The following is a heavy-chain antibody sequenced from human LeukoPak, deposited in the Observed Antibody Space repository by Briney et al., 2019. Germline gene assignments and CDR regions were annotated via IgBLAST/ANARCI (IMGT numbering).Heavy chain of an antibody. CDR2: IYYSGST. D-gene: IGHD3-3*01. V-gene: IGHV4-39*01. J-gene: IGHJ4*02. CDR3: ARRINDFWSGQYGYYFDY. CDR1: GDSIISSSYY. Sequence: SETLSLTCTVSGDSIISSSYYWGWIRQPPGKGLEWIGSIYYSGSTYYNSSLKSRVTISVDTSKNQFSLKLTPVTAADTAVYYCARRINDFWSGQYGYYFDYWGQGTLVTVSS.